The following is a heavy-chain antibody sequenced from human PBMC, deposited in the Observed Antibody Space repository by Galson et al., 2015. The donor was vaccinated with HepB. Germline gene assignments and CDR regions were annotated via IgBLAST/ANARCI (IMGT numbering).Heavy chain of an antibody. CDR2: IKSKTDGGTT. D-gene: IGHD3-10*01. V-gene: IGHV3-15*07. J-gene: IGHJ4*02. CDR3: TTAGTILFPGD. CDR1: SFTFSNAW. Sequence: SLRLSCAASSFTFSNAWMNWVRQAPGKGLEWVGRIKSKTDGGTTDYAAPVKGRFTISRDDSKNTLYLQMNSLKTDDTAVYYCTTAGTILFPGDWGQGTLVTVSS.